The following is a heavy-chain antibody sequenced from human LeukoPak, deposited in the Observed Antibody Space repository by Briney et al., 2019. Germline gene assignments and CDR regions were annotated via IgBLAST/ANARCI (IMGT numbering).Heavy chain of an antibody. CDR3: AKGKYSSSWYWFDP. D-gene: IGHD6-13*01. CDR1: GFTFSSYA. CDR2: ISGSGGST. V-gene: IGHV3-23*01. J-gene: IGHJ5*02. Sequence: GGSLRLSCAASGFTFSSYAMSWVRQAPGKGLEWVSAISGSGGSTYYADSVKGRFTTSRDNSKNTLYLQMSSLRAEDAAVYYCAKGKYSSSWYWFDPWGQGTLVTVSS.